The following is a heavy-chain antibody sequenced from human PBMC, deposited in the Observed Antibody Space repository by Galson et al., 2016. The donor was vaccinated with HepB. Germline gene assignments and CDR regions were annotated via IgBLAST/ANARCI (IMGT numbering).Heavy chain of an antibody. CDR3: AREDRSLWYPLFDP. Sequence: SETLSLTCTVSEGSMSDYFWSWIRQPAGKGLEWIGRIYSSGTSNYNPSLKSRVTMSLDTSKNHISLRLTSVTAADTAIYYCAREDRSLWYPLFDPWGRGTLITVSP. CDR2: IYSSGTS. V-gene: IGHV4-4*07. D-gene: IGHD6-13*01. CDR1: EGSMSDYF. J-gene: IGHJ5*02.